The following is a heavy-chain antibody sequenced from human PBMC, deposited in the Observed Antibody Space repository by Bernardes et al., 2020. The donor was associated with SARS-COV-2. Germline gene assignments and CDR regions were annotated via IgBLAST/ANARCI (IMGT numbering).Heavy chain of an antibody. Sequence: SVKVSCKASGGTFSSYAISWVRQAPGQGLEWMGRIIPIFGTANYAQKFQGRVTITADESTSTAYMELSSLRSEDTAVYYCARGVYSSPGGIDYWGQGTLVTVSS. D-gene: IGHD6-13*01. V-gene: IGHV1-69*13. CDR3: ARGVYSSPGGIDY. J-gene: IGHJ4*02. CDR1: GGTFSSYA. CDR2: IIPIFGTA.